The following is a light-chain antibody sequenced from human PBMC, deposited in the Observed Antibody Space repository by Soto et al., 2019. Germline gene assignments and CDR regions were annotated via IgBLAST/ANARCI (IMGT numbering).Light chain of an antibody. Sequence: DIPMTQSPSSLSASVGDRVTIACRASQSISSSLNWYQQTPGKAPQLLIYAASSLHSGVPSRFSASGSGTDFTLTIRSLQPEDFATYCCQQSYGTPWTFGQGTKVEI. CDR2: AAS. J-gene: IGKJ1*01. V-gene: IGKV1-39*01. CDR3: QQSYGTPWT. CDR1: QSISSS.